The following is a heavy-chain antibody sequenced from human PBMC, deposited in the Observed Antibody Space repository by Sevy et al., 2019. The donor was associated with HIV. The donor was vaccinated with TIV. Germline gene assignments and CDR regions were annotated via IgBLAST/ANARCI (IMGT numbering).Heavy chain of an antibody. V-gene: IGHV1-69*06. CDR3: ARGLLDYYDSSGYRDFDY. CDR1: GGTFSSYA. D-gene: IGHD3-22*01. Sequence: ASVKVSCKASGGTFSSYAISWVRQATGQGLEWMGGIIPIFGTANYAQQFQGRVTITADKSTSTAYMELSSLKSDDTAVYYCARGLLDYYDSSGYRDFDYWGQGTLVTVSS. J-gene: IGHJ4*02. CDR2: IIPIFGTA.